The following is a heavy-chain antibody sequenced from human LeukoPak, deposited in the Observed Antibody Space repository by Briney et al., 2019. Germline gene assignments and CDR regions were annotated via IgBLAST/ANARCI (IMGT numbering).Heavy chain of an antibody. CDR3: ARDGAYYYDSSGYGHAFDI. CDR1: GFTFSSYW. D-gene: IGHD3-22*01. V-gene: IGHV3-74*01. CDR2: INSDGSST. J-gene: IGHJ3*02. Sequence: GGSLRLSCAASGFTFSSYWMHWVRQAPGKGLVWVSRINSDGSSTSYADSVKGRFTISRDNAKNSLYLQMNSLRAEDTAVYYCARDGAYYYDSSGYGHAFDIWGQGTMVTVSS.